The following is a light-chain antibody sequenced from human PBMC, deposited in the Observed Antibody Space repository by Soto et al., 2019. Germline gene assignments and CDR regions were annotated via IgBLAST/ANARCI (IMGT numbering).Light chain of an antibody. CDR3: CSYTSISTSAV. CDR1: SSDIGDYTH. Sequence: QSVLTQPASVSGSPGQSITISCTGTSSDIGDYTHVSWYQQHPGKAPKLIIYEVSDRPSGVSNRFSGSKSGNTASLTISGLQTEDEADYYCCSYTSISTSAVFVGGTKLTVL. J-gene: IGLJ2*01. CDR2: EVS. V-gene: IGLV2-14*01.